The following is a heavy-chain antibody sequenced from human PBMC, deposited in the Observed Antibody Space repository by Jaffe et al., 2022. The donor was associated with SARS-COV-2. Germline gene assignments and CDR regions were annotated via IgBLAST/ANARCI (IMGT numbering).Heavy chain of an antibody. CDR3: ARVHRWRQWLVPDYYYYYMDV. Sequence: QVQLVQSGAEVKKPGASVKVSCKASGYTFTSYDINWVRQATGQGLEWMGWMNPNSGNTGYAQKFQGRVTMTRNTSISTAYMELSSLRSEDTAVYYCARVHRWRQWLVPDYYYYYMDVWGKGTTVTVSS. J-gene: IGHJ6*03. CDR2: MNPNSGNT. CDR1: GYTFTSYD. D-gene: IGHD6-19*01. V-gene: IGHV1-8*01.